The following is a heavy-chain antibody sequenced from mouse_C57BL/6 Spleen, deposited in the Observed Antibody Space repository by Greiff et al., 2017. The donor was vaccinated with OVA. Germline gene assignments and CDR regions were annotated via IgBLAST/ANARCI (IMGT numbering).Heavy chain of an antibody. Sequence: QQSCKASGYTFTSYWMQWVKQRPGQGLEWIGEIDPSDSYTNYNQKFKGKATLTVDTSSSTAYMQLSSLTSEDSAVYYCARRLTTVVATDDYWGQGTTLTVSS. CDR3: ARRLTTVVATDDY. CDR2: IDPSDSYT. D-gene: IGHD1-1*01. J-gene: IGHJ2*01. CDR1: GYTFTSYW. V-gene: IGHV1-50*01.